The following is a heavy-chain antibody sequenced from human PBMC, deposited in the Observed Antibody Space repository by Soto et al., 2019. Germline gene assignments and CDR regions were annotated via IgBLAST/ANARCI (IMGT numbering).Heavy chain of an antibody. CDR1: GFTFSNYA. CDR3: ANPPPTMESTIYYYYGMDV. CDR2: ISGSGGST. V-gene: IGHV3-23*01. D-gene: IGHD1-26*01. J-gene: IGHJ6*02. Sequence: EVQLLESGGGLVQPGGSLRLSCAASGFTFSNYAMTWVRQAPGKGLEWVSAISGSGGSTYYADSVKGRFTISRDNSKHTLYLQMHSLRAEDPAVYYCANPPPTMESTIYYYYGMDVWGQGTTVTVSS.